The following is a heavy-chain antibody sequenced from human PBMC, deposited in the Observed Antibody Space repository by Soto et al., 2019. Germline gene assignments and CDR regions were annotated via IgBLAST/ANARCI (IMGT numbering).Heavy chain of an antibody. CDR2: ISRGGSVI. D-gene: IGHD3-10*01. Sequence: GGSLRLSCAASGFSFSDSYMSWIRQAPGKGLEWVSYISRGGSVIYYADSVKGRFTISRDDAKNSLYLQMNSLRAEETAIYYCASDSHAVDLGYWGQGTLVTVSS. CDR3: ASDSHAVDLGY. CDR1: GFSFSDSY. V-gene: IGHV3-11*01. J-gene: IGHJ4*02.